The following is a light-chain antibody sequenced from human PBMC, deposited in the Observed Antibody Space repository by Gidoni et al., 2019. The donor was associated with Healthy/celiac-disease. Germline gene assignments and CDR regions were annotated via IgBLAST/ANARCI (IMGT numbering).Light chain of an antibody. CDR2: KAS. J-gene: IGKJ4*01. V-gene: IGKV1-5*03. Sequence: DIKMTQSPSTLSASVGDRVTITCRASQSISSWLAWYQQKPGKAPKLLIYKASSLESGVPSRFSGSGSGTEFTLTSSSLQPDDFATYYGQQYNSYVTFGGGTKVEIK. CDR3: QQYNSYVT. CDR1: QSISSW.